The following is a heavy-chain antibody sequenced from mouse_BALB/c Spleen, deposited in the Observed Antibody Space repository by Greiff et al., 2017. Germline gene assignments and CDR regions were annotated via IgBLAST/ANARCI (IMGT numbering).Heavy chain of an antibody. V-gene: IGHV1S56*01. CDR2: IYPGDGST. Sequence: VQRVESGPELVKPGALVKISCKASGYTFTSYDINWVKQRPGQGLEWIGWIYPGDGSTKYNEKFKGKATLTADKSSSTAYMQLSSLTSENSAVYFCARGCTYGSSFGRYFDVWGAGTTVTVSS. J-gene: IGHJ1*01. D-gene: IGHD1-1*01. CDR3: ARGCTYGSSFGRYFDV. CDR1: GYTFTSYD.